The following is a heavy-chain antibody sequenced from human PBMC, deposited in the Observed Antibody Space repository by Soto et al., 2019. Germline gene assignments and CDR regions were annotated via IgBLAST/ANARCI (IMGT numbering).Heavy chain of an antibody. Sequence: QVQLQQWGAGLLKPSETLSLTCAVYGGSFSGYYWSWIRQPPGKGLEWIGEINHSGSTNYNPSLKSRVTISVDTSKNQFSLKLSSVTAADTAVYYCARPGIAAAGTTGGEDYWGQGTLVTVSS. J-gene: IGHJ4*02. CDR1: GGSFSGYY. D-gene: IGHD6-13*01. CDR3: ARPGIAAAGTTGGEDY. CDR2: INHSGST. V-gene: IGHV4-34*01.